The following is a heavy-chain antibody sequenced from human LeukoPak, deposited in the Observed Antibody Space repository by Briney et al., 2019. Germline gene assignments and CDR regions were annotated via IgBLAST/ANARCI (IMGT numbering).Heavy chain of an antibody. J-gene: IGHJ6*02. CDR2: ISYDGSNK. Sequence: GMSLRLSCAASVYTFSSYGMHWVRQSPGKALVGVAVISYDGSNKYYADSVKGRFTISRDNSENPLYLQMTSLRAEDTAVYYCAKDRGEYYSYGMDVWGQGTTVTVSS. D-gene: IGHD3-16*01. V-gene: IGHV3-30*18. CDR3: AKDRGEYYSYGMDV. CDR1: VYTFSSYG.